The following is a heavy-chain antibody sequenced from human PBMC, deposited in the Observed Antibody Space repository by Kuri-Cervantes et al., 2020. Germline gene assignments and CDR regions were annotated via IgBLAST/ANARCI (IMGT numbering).Heavy chain of an antibody. J-gene: IGHJ4*02. CDR2: ISYDGTNI. CDR1: GFTFSTYG. CDR3: AKVARSSGYYYEFDY. D-gene: IGHD3-22*01. Sequence: GGSLRLSCTASGFTFSTYGMHWVRQAPGKGLEWVAVISYDGTNIHYADSVKGRFTISRDNSKNTLYLQMNSLKAEDTAVYYCAKVARSSGYYYEFDYWGQGTLVTVSS. V-gene: IGHV3-30*18.